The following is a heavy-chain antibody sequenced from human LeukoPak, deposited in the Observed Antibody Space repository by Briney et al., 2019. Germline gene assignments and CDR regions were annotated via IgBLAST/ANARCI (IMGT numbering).Heavy chain of an antibody. V-gene: IGHV4-34*01. Sequence: SETLSLTCAVYGGSFSGYYWSWIRQPPGKGLEWIGEINHSGSTNYNPSLKSRVTISVDTSKNQFPLKLSSVTAADTAVYYCASGHYYYYMDVWGKGTTVTVSS. CDR1: GGSFSGYY. J-gene: IGHJ6*03. CDR3: ASGHYYYYMDV. CDR2: INHSGST.